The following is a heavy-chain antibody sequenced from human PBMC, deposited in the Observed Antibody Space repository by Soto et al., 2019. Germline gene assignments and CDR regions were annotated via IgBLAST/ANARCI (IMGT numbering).Heavy chain of an antibody. D-gene: IGHD5-18*01. CDR1: GGSFSGYY. J-gene: IGHJ4*02. V-gene: IGHV4-34*01. CDR2: INRSGST. Sequence: SETLSLTCAVYGGSFSGYYWSWIRQPPGKGLERIGEINRSGSTNYNPSLKSRVTISVDTSKNQFSLKLSSVTAADTAVYYCARGGYSYGRRGYFDYWGQGTLVTVSS. CDR3: ARGGYSYGRRGYFDY.